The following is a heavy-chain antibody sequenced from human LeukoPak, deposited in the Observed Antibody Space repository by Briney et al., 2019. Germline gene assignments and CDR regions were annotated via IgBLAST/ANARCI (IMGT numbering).Heavy chain of an antibody. J-gene: IGHJ3*02. V-gene: IGHV4-59*08. CDR2: IYYSGST. CDR1: GGSISSYY. CDR3: ARRGTAMVSDAFDI. Sequence: PSETLSHTCTVSGGSISSYYWSWIRQPPGKGLEWIGYIYYSGSTNYNPSLKSRVTISVDTSKNQFSLKLSSVTASDTAVYYCARRGTAMVSDAFDIWGQGTMVTVSS. D-gene: IGHD5-18*01.